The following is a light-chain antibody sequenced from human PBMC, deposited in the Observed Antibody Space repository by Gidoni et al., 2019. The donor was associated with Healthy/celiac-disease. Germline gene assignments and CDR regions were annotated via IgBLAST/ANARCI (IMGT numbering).Light chain of an antibody. CDR1: SRDVGGYNY. J-gene: IGLJ2*01. CDR2: EVS. V-gene: IGLV2-14*01. CDR3: SSYTSSSTVV. Sequence: QPALPQPSSVSGSSGQSITITCTGTSRDVGGYNYVSWYQQHPGKAPKLMSYEVSNRASGVSKRFSGSKSGNTASLTIAGLQAEDEADYYCSSYTSSSTVVFGGGTKLTVL.